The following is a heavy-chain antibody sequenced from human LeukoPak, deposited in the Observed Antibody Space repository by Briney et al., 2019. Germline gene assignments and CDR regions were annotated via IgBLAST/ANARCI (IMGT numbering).Heavy chain of an antibody. Sequence: NAGGSLRLSCAASGFTFSSYSMNWVRQAPGKGLEWVSSISSSSSYIYYADSVKGRFTISRDNAKNSLYLQMNSLRAEDTAVYYCARDIEAAGLFLDYWGQGTLVTVSS. D-gene: IGHD6-13*01. V-gene: IGHV3-21*01. CDR1: GFTFSSYS. CDR2: ISSSSSYI. CDR3: ARDIEAAGLFLDY. J-gene: IGHJ4*02.